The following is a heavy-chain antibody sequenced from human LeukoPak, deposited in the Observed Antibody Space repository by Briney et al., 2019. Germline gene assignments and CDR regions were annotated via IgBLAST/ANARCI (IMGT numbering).Heavy chain of an antibody. V-gene: IGHV4-34*01. CDR1: GGSFSGYY. CDR2: INHSGST. CDR3: ARGFIEDYYDFWSGPADAFDI. D-gene: IGHD3-3*01. J-gene: IGHJ3*02. Sequence: SETLSLTCAVYGGSFSGYYWSWIRQPPGKGLEWIGEINHSGSTNYNPSLKSRVTISVDTSKNQFSLKLSSVTAADTAVYYCARGFIEDYYDFWSGPADAFDIWGQGTMVTVSS.